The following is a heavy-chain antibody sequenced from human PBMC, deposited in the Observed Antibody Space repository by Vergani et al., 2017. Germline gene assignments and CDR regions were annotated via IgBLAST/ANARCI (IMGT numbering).Heavy chain of an antibody. CDR1: GFTFSSYA. CDR3: ANSIAVAGRGDY. CDR2: ISGSGGST. J-gene: IGHJ4*02. D-gene: IGHD6-19*01. Sequence: EVQLLESGGGLVQPGGSLRLSCAASGFTFSSYAMSWVRQAPGKGLEWVSAISGSGGSTYYADSVKGRFTISRDNSKNTLYLQMNSLRAEDTAVYYCANSIAVAGRGDYWGQGTLVTVSS. V-gene: IGHV3-23*01.